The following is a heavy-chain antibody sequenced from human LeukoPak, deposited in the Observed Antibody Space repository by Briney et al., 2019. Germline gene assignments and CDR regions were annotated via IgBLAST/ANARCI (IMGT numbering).Heavy chain of an antibody. V-gene: IGHV3-23*01. CDR1: GFTFSSYA. CDR2: ISGSGGST. J-gene: IGHJ3*01. D-gene: IGHD2-2*01. CDR3: AKNHEHGRYAGFDF. Sequence: GGSLRLSCAASGFTFSSYAMSWVRQAPGKGLEWVTSISGSGGSTYYADSVKGRFTISRDSSKNTLYLQMNSLRAEDTAVYYCAKNHEHGRYAGFDFWAEGALVAVSS.